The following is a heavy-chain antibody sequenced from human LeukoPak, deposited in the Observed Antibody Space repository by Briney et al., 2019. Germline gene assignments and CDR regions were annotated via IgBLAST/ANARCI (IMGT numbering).Heavy chain of an antibody. V-gene: IGHV3-21*01. CDR2: ISSSSSYI. CDR1: GFTFSSYS. J-gene: IGHJ4*02. Sequence: GGSLRLSCAASGFTFSSYSMNWVRQAPGKGLEWVSSISSSSSYIYYADSVKGRFTISRDNAKNSLYLQMNSLRAGDTAVYYCARDPGIAVAGYDYWGQGTLVTVSS. D-gene: IGHD6-19*01. CDR3: ARDPGIAVAGYDY.